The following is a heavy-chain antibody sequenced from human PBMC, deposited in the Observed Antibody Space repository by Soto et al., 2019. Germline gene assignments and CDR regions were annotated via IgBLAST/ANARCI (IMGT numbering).Heavy chain of an antibody. CDR1: GFSLSTSGVG. J-gene: IGHJ1*01. Sequence: QITLKESGPTLVKPTQTLTLTCTFSGFSLSTSGVGVGWIRQPPGKGLEWLALIYWDDDRRYSPSLKSRLTINKDTSKNQVVLTMTNVDPADTATYYCAHTRAIVVIVAEDEYFQHWGQGTLVTVSS. D-gene: IGHD3-22*01. V-gene: IGHV2-5*02. CDR3: AHTRAIVVIVAEDEYFQH. CDR2: IYWDDDR.